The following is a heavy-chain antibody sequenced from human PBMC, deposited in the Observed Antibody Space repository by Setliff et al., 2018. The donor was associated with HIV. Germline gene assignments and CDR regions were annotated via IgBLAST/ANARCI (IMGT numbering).Heavy chain of an antibody. J-gene: IGHJ3*02. D-gene: IGHD6-19*01. CDR3: ASQKVGSGWYADAFDI. CDR2: IKQDGSEK. CDR1: GISFGNHW. V-gene: IGHV3-7*03. Sequence: SLRLSCGASGISFGNHWMYWVRQAPGKGLEWVATIKQDGSEKYYLDSVKGRFTISRDNSRSTLYLQMNSLRAEDTAVYYCASQKVGSGWYADAFDIWGQGTMVTVSS.